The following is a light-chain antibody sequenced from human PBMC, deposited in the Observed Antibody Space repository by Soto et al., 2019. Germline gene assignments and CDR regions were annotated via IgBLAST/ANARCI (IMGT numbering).Light chain of an antibody. CDR2: GAY. Sequence: DIQMTQSPSSLSASVGDRVTITCRASQSISTYLNWYQQKPGKAPKRLIYGAYTLQSGVPSRFSGSGSGTDFTLTISSLQPEDFATYYCQQSYSAPKYTFGQGTKVDIK. V-gene: IGKV1-39*01. CDR1: QSISTY. J-gene: IGKJ2*01. CDR3: QQSYSAPKYT.